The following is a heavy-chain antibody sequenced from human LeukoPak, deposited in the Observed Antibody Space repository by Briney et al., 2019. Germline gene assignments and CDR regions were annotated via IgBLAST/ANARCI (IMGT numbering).Heavy chain of an antibody. CDR1: GVSISSYY. Sequence: SETLSLTCTVSGVSISSYYGSWLRQPPGKGLEWIGYIYYTGSNKSNSSLKNRVTISVRTSKYHFSLKLSSVTAADTAVYYCARQPLSEGATNDYSYYYGMDVWGQGTTVTVSS. J-gene: IGHJ6*02. CDR2: IYYTGSN. D-gene: IGHD1-26*01. CDR3: ARQPLSEGATNDYSYYYGMDV. V-gene: IGHV4-59*08.